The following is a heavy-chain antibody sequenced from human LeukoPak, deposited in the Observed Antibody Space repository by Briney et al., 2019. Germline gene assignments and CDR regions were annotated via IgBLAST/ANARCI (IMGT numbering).Heavy chain of an antibody. J-gene: IGHJ1*01. CDR1: GGSISSFH. CDR3: ATLAVGAGGPEFQH. Sequence: SETPSLTCTVSGGSISSFHWSWIRQPPEKGLEWIGYIYYSGSTNYNPSLKSRVTISVDASKNQFSLKLSSVTAADTAVYYCATLAVGAGGPEFQHWGQGSLVTVSS. CDR2: IYYSGST. V-gene: IGHV4-59*08. D-gene: IGHD1-26*01.